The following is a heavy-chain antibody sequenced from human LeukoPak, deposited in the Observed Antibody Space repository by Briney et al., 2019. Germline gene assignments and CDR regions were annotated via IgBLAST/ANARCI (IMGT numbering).Heavy chain of an antibody. V-gene: IGHV3-7*04. CDR1: GFTLSDYW. CDR3: ARGQGWFDA. J-gene: IGHJ5*02. CDR2: IKQDGSEK. Sequence: GGSLRPSCAASGFTLSDYWMTWVRQAPGKGLEWVANIKQDGSEKEYVDSVKGRFTISRDNAKNSLYLQMNSLRAEDTAVYYCARGQGWFDAWGQGTLVTVSS.